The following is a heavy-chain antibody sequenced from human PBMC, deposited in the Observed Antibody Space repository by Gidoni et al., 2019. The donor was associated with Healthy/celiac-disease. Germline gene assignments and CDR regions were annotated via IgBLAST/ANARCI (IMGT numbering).Heavy chain of an antibody. V-gene: IGHV3-30*18. CDR2: ISYDGSNK. D-gene: IGHD6-13*01. CDR3: AKDRVRSVLAAAGIVY. CDR1: GFTFSSYG. J-gene: IGHJ4*02. Sequence: QVQLVESGGGVVQPGRSLRLSCAASGFTFSSYGMHWVRQAPGKGLEWVAVISYDGSNKYYADSVKGRFTISRDNSKNTLYLQMNSLRAEDTAVYYCAKDRVRSVLAAAGIVYWGQGTLVTVSS.